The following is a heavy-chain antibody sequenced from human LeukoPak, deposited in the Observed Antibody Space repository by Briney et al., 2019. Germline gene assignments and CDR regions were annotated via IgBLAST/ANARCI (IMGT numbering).Heavy chain of an antibody. J-gene: IGHJ5*02. D-gene: IGHD2-2*01. CDR3: ARGADWCSSTSCLSWFDP. CDR1: GGSFSGYY. CDR2: INHSGST. Sequence: PSETLSLTCAVYGGSFSGYYWSWIRQPPGKGLEWIGEINHSGSTNYNPSLKSRVTISVDTSENQFSLKLSSVTAADTAVYYCARGADWCSSTSCLSWFDPWGQGTLVTVSS. V-gene: IGHV4-34*01.